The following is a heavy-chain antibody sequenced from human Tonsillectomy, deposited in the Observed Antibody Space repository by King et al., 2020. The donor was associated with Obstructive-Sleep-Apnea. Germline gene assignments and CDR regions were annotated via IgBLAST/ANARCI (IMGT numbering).Heavy chain of an antibody. V-gene: IGHV3-7*03. J-gene: IGHJ4*02. Sequence: VQLVESGGGLVQPGGSLRLSCSASEFTFSTYWMDWVRQAPGKGLAWGANINKDGSQKYYVDSLKGRFTISRDNAKNSLYLQMNSLRAGDTAIYYCARSLDYWGQGTLVTVSS. CDR1: EFTFSTYW. CDR2: INKDGSQK. CDR3: ARSLDY.